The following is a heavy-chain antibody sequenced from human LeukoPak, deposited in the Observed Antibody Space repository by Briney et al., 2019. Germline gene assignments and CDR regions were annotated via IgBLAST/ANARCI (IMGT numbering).Heavy chain of an antibody. CDR1: GFTFSSYS. V-gene: IGHV3-21*01. J-gene: IGHJ3*02. D-gene: IGHD2-2*01. CDR2: ISSSSSYI. CDR3: ARDRIVVVPAATTNDAFDI. Sequence: GGSLRLSCAASGFTFSSYSMNWVRQAPGKGLEWVSSISSSSSYIYYADSVKGRFTISRGNAKNSLYLQMNSLRAEDTAVYYCARDRIVVVPAATTNDAFDIWGQGTMVTVSS.